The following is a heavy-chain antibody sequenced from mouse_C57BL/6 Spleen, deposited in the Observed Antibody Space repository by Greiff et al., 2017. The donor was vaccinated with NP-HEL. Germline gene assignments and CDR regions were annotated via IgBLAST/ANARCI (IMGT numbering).Heavy chain of an antibody. CDR3: ARRGYDYDDEDY. J-gene: IGHJ2*01. CDR1: GFTFSSYG. D-gene: IGHD2-4*01. V-gene: IGHV5-6*02. Sequence: EVNLVESGGDLVKPGGSLKLSCAASGFTFSSYGMSWVRQTPDKRLEWVATISSGGSYTYYPDSVTGRFTISRDNAKNTRYLQMSSLKSEDTAMYYCARRGYDYDDEDYWGQGTTLTVSS. CDR2: ISSGGSYT.